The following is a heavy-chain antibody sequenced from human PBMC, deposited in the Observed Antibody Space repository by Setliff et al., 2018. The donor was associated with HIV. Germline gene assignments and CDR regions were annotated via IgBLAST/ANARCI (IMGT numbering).Heavy chain of an antibody. Sequence: SETLSLTCTVSGGSISSDDYYWNWIRQPPGKGLEWIGYITYSGTSYYNPSLKSRVTISLDTSKNQFFLKLSSVTAADTAVYYCARPGVVGSSWSWYFDLWGRGTLVTVSS. CDR1: GGSISSDDYY. D-gene: IGHD6-13*01. CDR2: ITYSGTS. V-gene: IGHV4-30-4*08. CDR3: ARPGVVGSSWSWYFDL. J-gene: IGHJ2*01.